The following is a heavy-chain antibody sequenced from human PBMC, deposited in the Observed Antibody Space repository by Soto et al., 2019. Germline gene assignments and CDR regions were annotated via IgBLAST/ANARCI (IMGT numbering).Heavy chain of an antibody. Sequence: EVQLVESGGGLVQPGGSLRLSCAASGFTVSSNYMSWVRQAPGKGLEWVSVIYSGGSTYYADSVKGRFTMSRDNSKNTLYLQMNSLRPEDTAVYYCARGGGDCSGGSGYFWRSYFDYWGQGTLVTVSS. D-gene: IGHD2-15*01. V-gene: IGHV3-66*01. J-gene: IGHJ4*02. CDR1: GFTVSSNY. CDR2: IYSGGST. CDR3: ARGGGDCSGGSGYFWRSYFDY.